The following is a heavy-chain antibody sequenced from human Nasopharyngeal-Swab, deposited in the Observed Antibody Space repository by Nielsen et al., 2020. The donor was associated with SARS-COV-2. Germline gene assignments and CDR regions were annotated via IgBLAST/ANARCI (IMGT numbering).Heavy chain of an antibody. CDR2: ISWNSGSI. CDR3: ATLGGYSGYDSEYGMDV. D-gene: IGHD5-12*01. J-gene: IGHJ6*02. CDR1: GFTFYASA. Sequence: SLKISCAASGFTFYASALHWVRQAPGKGLEWVSGISWNSGSIGYADSVKGRFTISRDNAKNSLYLQMNSLRAEDTALYYCATLGGYSGYDSEYGMDVWGQGTTVTVSS. V-gene: IGHV3-9*01.